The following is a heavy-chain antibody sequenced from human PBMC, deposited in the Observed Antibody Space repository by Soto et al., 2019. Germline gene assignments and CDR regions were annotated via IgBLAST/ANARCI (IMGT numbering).Heavy chain of an antibody. Sequence: GASVKVSCKASGYTFTGYYMRWVRQAPGQGLEWMGWINPNSGGTNYAQKFQGWVTMTRDTSISTAYMELSRLRSDDTAVYYCAREGVATITTYYYYGMDVWGQGTTVTVSS. V-gene: IGHV1-2*04. CDR1: GYTFTGYY. CDR3: AREGVATITTYYYYGMDV. J-gene: IGHJ6*02. D-gene: IGHD5-12*01. CDR2: INPNSGGT.